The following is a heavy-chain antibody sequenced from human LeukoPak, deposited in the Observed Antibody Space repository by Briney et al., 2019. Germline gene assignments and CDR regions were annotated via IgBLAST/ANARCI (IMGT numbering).Heavy chain of an antibody. D-gene: IGHD1-14*01. V-gene: IGHV4-59*01. CDR3: ARFPGGAEYRHYYYMDV. CDR2: IYYSDGT. Sequence: SETLSLTCTVSGGSINNYFWSWIRQPPGKGLECIAYIYYSDGTNYKPSLKSRVTVSVDTSKNQFSLKLSSVTAADTAVYYCARFPGGAEYRHYYYMDVWGTGTTVTVSS. J-gene: IGHJ6*03. CDR1: GGSINNYF.